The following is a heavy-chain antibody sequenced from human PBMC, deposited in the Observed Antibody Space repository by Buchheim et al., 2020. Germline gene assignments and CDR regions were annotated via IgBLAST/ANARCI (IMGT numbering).Heavy chain of an antibody. V-gene: IGHV3-21*01. J-gene: IGHJ6*02. D-gene: IGHD3-22*01. CDR1: GFTFSSYS. CDR2: ISSSSSYI. CDR3: ARATYYYDSSGYYYGMDV. Sequence: EVQLVESGGGLVKPGGSLRLSCAASGFTFSSYSMNWVRQAPGKGLEWVSSISSSSSYIYYADSVKSRFTISRDNAKNSLYLQMNSLRAEDTAVYYCARATYYYDSSGYYYGMDVWGQGTT.